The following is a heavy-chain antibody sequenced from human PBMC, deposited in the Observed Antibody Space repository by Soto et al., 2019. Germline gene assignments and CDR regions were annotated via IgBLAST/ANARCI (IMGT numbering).Heavy chain of an antibody. CDR2: ISAYNGNT. J-gene: IGHJ6*02. D-gene: IGHD3-10*01. CDR3: SMDNXXRESDV. V-gene: IGHV1-18*01. CDR1: GYSFTSYG. Sequence: QVQLVQSGAEVKKPGASVKVSCKDSGYSFTSYGISWVRQAPGQGLEWMGWISAYNGNTNYAQKLQGRVTMITDTXXXXXXXXXXXXXXXXXXXXXCSMDNXXRESDVWGQGTTVTVSS.